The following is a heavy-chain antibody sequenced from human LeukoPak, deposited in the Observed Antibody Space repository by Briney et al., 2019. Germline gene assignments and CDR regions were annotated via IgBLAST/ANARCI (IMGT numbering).Heavy chain of an antibody. Sequence: GGSLRLSCAASGFTFSSYWMHWVHQAPGKGLVWVSRINSDGSSTGYADSVKGRFTISRDNAKNTLYLQMNSLRAEDTAVYYCARVAVVVAANPNWFDPWGQGTLVTVSS. CDR2: INSDGSST. V-gene: IGHV3-74*01. D-gene: IGHD2-15*01. CDR1: GFTFSSYW. CDR3: ARVAVVVAANPNWFDP. J-gene: IGHJ5*02.